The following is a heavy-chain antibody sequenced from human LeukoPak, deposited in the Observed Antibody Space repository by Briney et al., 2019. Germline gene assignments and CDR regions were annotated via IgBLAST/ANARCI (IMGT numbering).Heavy chain of an antibody. D-gene: IGHD3-3*01. CDR1: GFTFSSYT. CDR3: AKDQIGRDFWSGYYTGPDAFDI. J-gene: IGHJ3*02. Sequence: GGSLRLSCAASGFTFSSYTMSWVRQAPGKGLEWVSAISGSGGSTYYADSVKGRFTISRDNSKNTLYLQMNSLRAEDTAVYYCAKDQIGRDFWSGYYTGPDAFDIWGQGTMVTVSS. V-gene: IGHV3-23*01. CDR2: ISGSGGST.